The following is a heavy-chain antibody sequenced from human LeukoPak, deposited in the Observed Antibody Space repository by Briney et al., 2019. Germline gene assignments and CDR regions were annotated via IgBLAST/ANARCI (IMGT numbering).Heavy chain of an antibody. Sequence: GGSLRLSCAASGFTFSSYAMSWVRQAPGKGLEWVSSISGSGGSTYYTDSVKGRFTISRDYSKNTLHLRMNSLRAEDTAVYYCAKGVVPAAYRYYFDYWGQGTLVTVSS. V-gene: IGHV3-23*01. CDR1: GFTFSSYA. CDR3: AKGVVPAAYRYYFDY. D-gene: IGHD2-2*01. J-gene: IGHJ4*02. CDR2: ISGSGGST.